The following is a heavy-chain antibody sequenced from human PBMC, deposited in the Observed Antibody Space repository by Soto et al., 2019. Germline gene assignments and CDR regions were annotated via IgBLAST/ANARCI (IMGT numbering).Heavy chain of an antibody. D-gene: IGHD1-26*01. V-gene: IGHV3-30*18. CDR2: ISYDGPNQ. CDR1: GFTFSSYA. J-gene: IGHJ4*02. CDR3: AKVEERWDLTLHYDS. Sequence: QVPLVESGGGVVQPGRSLRLSCAASGFTFSSYAMHWVRQAPGKGLEWVAAISYDGPNQYYGDSVKGRFTISRDNSRNMLYLQMDSLRDEDTALYYCAKVEERWDLTLHYDSWGQGTLVTVSS.